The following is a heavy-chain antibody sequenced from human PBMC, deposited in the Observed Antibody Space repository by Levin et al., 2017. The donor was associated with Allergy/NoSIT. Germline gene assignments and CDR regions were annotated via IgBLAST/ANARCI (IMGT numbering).Heavy chain of an antibody. J-gene: IGHJ6*02. CDR2: IYPGDSDT. CDR1: GYSFTSYW. D-gene: IGHD4-11*01. V-gene: IGHV5-51*01. Sequence: RGESLKISCKGSGYSFTSYWIAWVRQMPGKGLEWMGIIYPGDSDTRYGPSFQGQVTISADKSISTAYLQWSSLKASDTAMYYCARAGQTTATTAKLYYYYYGMHVWGQGTTVTVSS. CDR3: ARAGQTTATTAKLYYYYYGMHV.